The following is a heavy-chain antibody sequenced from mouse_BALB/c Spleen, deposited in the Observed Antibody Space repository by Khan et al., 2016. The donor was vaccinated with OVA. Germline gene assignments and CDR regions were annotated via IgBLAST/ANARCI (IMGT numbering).Heavy chain of an antibody. Sequence: QVQLKESEPVLAAHSQSLSITCTISGFSLPNYGVHWVRQPPGQGLEWLVVLWSDGSTNYNSVLKSTLPITKANSQSQVFLKMNSLQTDDTAIYFCARQPDYHYNIMDYWDQGKSVTDSS. CDR3: ARQPDYHYNIMDY. CDR2: LWSDGST. V-gene: IGHV2-6-1*01. D-gene: IGHD1-1*02. J-gene: IGHJ4*01. CDR1: GFSLPNYG.